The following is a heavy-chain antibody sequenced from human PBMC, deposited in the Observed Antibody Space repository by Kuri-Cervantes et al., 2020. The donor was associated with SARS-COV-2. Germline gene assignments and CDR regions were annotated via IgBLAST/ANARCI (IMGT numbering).Heavy chain of an antibody. CDR1: GYTFTSYD. V-gene: IGHV1-8*03. CDR3: ATAIAAAGSMIDY. J-gene: IGHJ4*02. D-gene: IGHD6-13*01. CDR2: MNPNSGNT. Sequence: ASVKVSCKASGYTFTSYDINWVRQATGQGLEWMGWMNPNSGNTGYAQKFQGRVTITRNTSISTAYMELSSLRSEDTAVYYCATAIAAAGSMIDYWGQGTLVTVSS.